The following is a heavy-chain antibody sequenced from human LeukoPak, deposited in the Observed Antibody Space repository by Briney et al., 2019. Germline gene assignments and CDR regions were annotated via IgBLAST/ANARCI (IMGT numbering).Heavy chain of an antibody. V-gene: IGHV1-69*05. J-gene: IGHJ6*03. CDR3: ARSRIVGATGGYYYYMDV. CDR2: IIPIFGTA. D-gene: IGHD1-26*01. Sequence: ASVKVSCKASGGTFSSYAISWVRQAPGQGLEWMGRIIPIFGTANYAQKFQGRVTITTDESTSTAYMELSSLRPEDTAVYYCARSRIVGATGGYYYYMDVWGKGTTVTVSS. CDR1: GGTFSSYA.